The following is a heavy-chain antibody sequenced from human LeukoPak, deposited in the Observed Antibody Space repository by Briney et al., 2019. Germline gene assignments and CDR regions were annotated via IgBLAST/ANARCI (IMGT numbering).Heavy chain of an antibody. CDR2: IYTSGST. Sequence: PSETLSLTCTVSGGSISSGSYYWSWIRQPAGKGLEWIGRIYTSGSTNYNPSLKSRVTISVDTSKSQFSLKLSSVTAADTAVYYCARHGIPSFYGMDVWGQGTTVTVSS. V-gene: IGHV4-61*02. D-gene: IGHD1-1*01. J-gene: IGHJ6*02. CDR1: GGSISSGSYY. CDR3: ARHGIPSFYGMDV.